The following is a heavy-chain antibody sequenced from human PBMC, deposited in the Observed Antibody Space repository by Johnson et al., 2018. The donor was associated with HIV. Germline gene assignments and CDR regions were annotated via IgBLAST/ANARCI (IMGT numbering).Heavy chain of an antibody. Sequence: VQLVESGGGLVKTGWSLRLSCAASGFTFNNAWMSWVRQAPGKGLEWVGRIKSKTDGGTTDYAAPVKGRFTISRDDSKNTLYLQMNSLKTEDTAVYYCTTGELWNGYYLHDAFDIWGQGTMVTVSS. J-gene: IGHJ3*02. CDR1: GFTFNNAW. D-gene: IGHD3-3*01. CDR2: IKSKTDGGTT. V-gene: IGHV3-15*01. CDR3: TTGELWNGYYLHDAFDI.